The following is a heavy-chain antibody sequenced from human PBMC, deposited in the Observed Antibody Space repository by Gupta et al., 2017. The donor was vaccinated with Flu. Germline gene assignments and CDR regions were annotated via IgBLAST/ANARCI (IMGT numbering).Heavy chain of an antibody. J-gene: IGHJ4*02. CDR1: GYTFTSYY. CDR3: ARENREGSGYRYSTTKGFDY. D-gene: IGHD3-22*01. CDR2: INPSGSST. Sequence: QVQLVQSGAEVKKPGASVKVSCNASGYTFTSYYMHWVRKAPGQGPEWMGIINPSGSSTRDAQKFQGRVTMNRDTSTSTVYMELSSLRSEDTAVYYCARENREGSGYRYSTTKGFDYWGQGTLVTVSS. V-gene: IGHV1-46*03.